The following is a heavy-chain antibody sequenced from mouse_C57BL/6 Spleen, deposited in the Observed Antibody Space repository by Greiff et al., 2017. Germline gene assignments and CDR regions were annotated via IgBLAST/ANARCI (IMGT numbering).Heavy chain of an antibody. J-gene: IGHJ2*01. CDR2: IRNKANGYTT. V-gene: IGHV7-3*01. D-gene: IGHD2-14*01. CDR3: ARYGYDVFDY. Sequence: DVQLVESGGGLVQPGGSLSLSCAASGFTFTDYYMSWVRQPPGEALEWLGFIRNKANGYTTEYSASVKGRFTISRDNSQSILYLQMSALRAEDSATYYCARYGYDVFDYWGQGTTLTVSS. CDR1: GFTFTDYY.